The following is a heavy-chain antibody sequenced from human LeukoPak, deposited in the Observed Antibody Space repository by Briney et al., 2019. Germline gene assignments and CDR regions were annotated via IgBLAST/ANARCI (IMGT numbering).Heavy chain of an antibody. J-gene: IGHJ4*02. CDR3: ARHNVRTSPRGVQRLYFDY. D-gene: IGHD2-8*01. CDR2: IYYSGST. Sequence: KASETLSLTCTVSGGSISSSRYYWGWIRQPPGKGLEWIGSIYYSGSTYYNPSLKSRVTISVDTSKNQFSLKLSSVTAADTAVYYCARHNVRTSPRGVQRLYFDYWGQGTLVTVSS. V-gene: IGHV4-39*01. CDR1: GGSISSSRYY.